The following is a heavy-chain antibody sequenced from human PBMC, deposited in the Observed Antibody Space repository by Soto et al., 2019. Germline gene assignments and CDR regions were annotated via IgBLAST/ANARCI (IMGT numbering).Heavy chain of an antibody. J-gene: IGHJ5*02. CDR1: GYTFTSYD. Sequence: GASVKVACKASGYTFTSYDINWVRQATGQGLEWMGWMNPNSGNTGYAQKFQGRVTMTRNTSISTAYMELSSVRSEDTAVYYCARGDQNIGLMVYASNWFDPWGQGTLDTVSS. CDR3: ARGDQNIGLMVYASNWFDP. V-gene: IGHV1-8*01. D-gene: IGHD2-8*01. CDR2: MNPNSGNT.